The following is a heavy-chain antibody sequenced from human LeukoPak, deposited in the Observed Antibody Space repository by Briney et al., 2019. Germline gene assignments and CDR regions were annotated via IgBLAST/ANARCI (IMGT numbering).Heavy chain of an antibody. J-gene: IGHJ5*02. V-gene: IGHV3-33*01. CDR3: ARVAVAGNLNNWFDP. CDR1: GFTFSSYG. CDR2: IWYDGSNK. D-gene: IGHD6-19*01. Sequence: PGGSLRLSCAASGFTFSSYGMHWVRQAPGKGLEWVAVIWYDGSNKYYADSVKGRFTISRDNSKNTLYLQVNSLRAEDTAVYYCARVAVAGNLNNWFDPWGQGTLVTVSS.